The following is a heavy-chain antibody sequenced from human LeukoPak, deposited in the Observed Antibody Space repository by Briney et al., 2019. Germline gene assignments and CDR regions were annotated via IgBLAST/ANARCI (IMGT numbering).Heavy chain of an antibody. D-gene: IGHD3-10*01. J-gene: IGHJ5*02. V-gene: IGHV3-11*03. CDR3: TWQLLWGMFDP. Sequence: GGSLRLSCAASGFTFSDYYMSWIRQAPGKGLEWVSYISSSSSYTNYADSVKGRFTISRDDSRNTLYLQMNSLKTEDTAIYYCTWQLLWGMFDPWGQGTLVTVSS. CDR1: GFTFSDYY. CDR2: ISSSSSYT.